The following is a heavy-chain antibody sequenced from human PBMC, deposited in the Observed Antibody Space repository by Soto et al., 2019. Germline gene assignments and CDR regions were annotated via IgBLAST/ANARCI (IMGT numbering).Heavy chain of an antibody. CDR3: ARDGYDGSGSPYPAY. CDR1: GGSMSEYF. V-gene: IGHV4-59*01. Sequence: SETRSLTCSVSGGSMSEYFWSWIRQSPGKGLEWIGYIYYLGSTDYNPSLKSRVTISVDTSKRQFSLRLTSVTAADTAVYYCARDGYDGSGSPYPAYWGPGTQVTVSS. CDR2: IYYLGST. J-gene: IGHJ4*02. D-gene: IGHD3-10*01.